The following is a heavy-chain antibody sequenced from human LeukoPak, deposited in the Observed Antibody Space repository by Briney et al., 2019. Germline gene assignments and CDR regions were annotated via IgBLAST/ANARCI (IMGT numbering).Heavy chain of an antibody. J-gene: IGHJ4*02. CDR2: IRSKPNGGTT. CDR3: TTYSYSSGWSFDY. D-gene: IGHD6-19*01. Sequence: GGSLRLSCAASGFTFGDYAMSWVRQAPGKGLEWVGFIRSKPNGGTTEYAASVQGRFTMSRDDSKSIAYLQMNSLKTEDTAVYYCTTYSYSSGWSFDYWGQGTLVTVSS. V-gene: IGHV3-49*04. CDR1: GFTFGDYA.